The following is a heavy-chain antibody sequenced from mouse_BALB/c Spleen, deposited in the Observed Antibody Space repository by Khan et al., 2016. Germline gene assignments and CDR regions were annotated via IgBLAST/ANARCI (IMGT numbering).Heavy chain of an antibody. Sequence: EVQLQESGPGLVKPSQSLSLTCSVTGYSITSGYYWYVIRQFPGNKLEWMGYISYDGSNNYNPSLKNRITITRDTSKNKFFLKLNSVTTEDTATYHCARVVTGASVDYWSQATALTVAS. V-gene: IGHV3-6*02. CDR3: ARVVTGASVDY. CDR2: ISYDGSN. J-gene: IGHJ2*01. CDR1: GYSITSGYY. D-gene: IGHD2-1*01.